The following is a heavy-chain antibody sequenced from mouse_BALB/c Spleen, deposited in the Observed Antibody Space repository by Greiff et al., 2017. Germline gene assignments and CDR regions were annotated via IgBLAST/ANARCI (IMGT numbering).Heavy chain of an antibody. CDR2: ISYSGST. V-gene: IGHV3-8*02. CDR1: GDSITSGY. D-gene: IGHD1-1*01. Sequence: ESGPSLVKPSQTLSLTCSVTGDSITSGYWNWIRKFPGNKLEYMGYISYSGSTYYNPSLKSRISITRDTSKNQYYLQLNSVTTEDTATYYCARRVYYYGSSLYYFDYWGQGTTLTVSS. J-gene: IGHJ2*01. CDR3: ARRVYYYGSSLYYFDY.